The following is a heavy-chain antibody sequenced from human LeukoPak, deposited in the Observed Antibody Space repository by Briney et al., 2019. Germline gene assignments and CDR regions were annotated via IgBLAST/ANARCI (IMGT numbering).Heavy chain of an antibody. Sequence: GGSLRLSCAASGFTFSSYWMHWVRQAPGKGLVWVSRINSDGSSTSYADSVKGRFTISRDDAKNTLYLQMSSLRAEDTAVYYCARASIKRLQQLAKGINFDYWGQGTLVTVSS. J-gene: IGHJ4*02. CDR2: INSDGSST. CDR1: GFTFSSYW. CDR3: ARASIKRLQQLAKGINFDY. D-gene: IGHD6-13*01. V-gene: IGHV3-74*01.